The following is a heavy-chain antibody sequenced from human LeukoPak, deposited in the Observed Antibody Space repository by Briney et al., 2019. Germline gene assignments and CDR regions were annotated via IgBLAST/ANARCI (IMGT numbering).Heavy chain of an antibody. V-gene: IGHV1-46*01. CDR3: ARDPGYGGNSGGVDY. CDR1: GYTFTSYY. D-gene: IGHD4-23*01. CDR2: IHPSGGST. J-gene: IGHJ4*02. Sequence: GASVKVSCKASGYTFTSYYMHWVRQTPGQGLEWMGIIHPSGGSTSYAQKFQGRVTMTRDTSTSTVCMDLSSLRSEDTAVYYCARDPGYGGNSGGVDYWGQGTLVTVSS.